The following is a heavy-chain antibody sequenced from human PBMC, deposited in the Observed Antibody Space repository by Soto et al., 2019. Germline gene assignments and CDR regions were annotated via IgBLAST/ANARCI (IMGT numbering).Heavy chain of an antibody. J-gene: IGHJ4*02. Sequence: PSETLSLTCTVSGGSISSYYWSWIRQPPGKGLEWIGSIYYSGSTNYNPSLKSRVTISVDTSKNQFSLKLSSVTAADTAVYYCARRPSLFPFDYWGQGTLVTVSS. CDR3: ARRPSLFPFDY. CDR1: GGSISSYY. CDR2: IYYSGST. D-gene: IGHD2-21*01. V-gene: IGHV4-59*08.